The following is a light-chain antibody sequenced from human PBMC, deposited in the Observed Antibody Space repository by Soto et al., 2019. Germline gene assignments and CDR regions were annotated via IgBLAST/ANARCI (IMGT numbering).Light chain of an antibody. CDR1: SSDLAIYNY. CDR3: SSYTESSNYV. J-gene: IGLJ1*01. V-gene: IGLV2-14*01. CDR2: QVT. Sequence: QSVLTQPASVSGSPGQSITISCTGTSSDLAIYNYVSWYQQQPGKAPKLMIYQVTNRPSGVSNRFSGSRSGNTASLPISGLEAEDEADYYCSSYTESSNYVFGTGRKVTVL.